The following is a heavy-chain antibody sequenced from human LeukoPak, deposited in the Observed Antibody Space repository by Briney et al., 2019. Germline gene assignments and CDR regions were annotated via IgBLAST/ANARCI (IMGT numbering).Heavy chain of an antibody. CDR1: GFTFSSYA. Sequence: GRSLRLSCAASGFTFSSYAMHWVRQAPGKGLEWVAVISYDGSNKYYADSVKGRFTISRDNSKNTLYLQMNSLRAEDTAVYYCARAPGYSGYDCVDHWGQGTLVTVSS. CDR3: ARAPGYSGYDCVDH. CDR2: ISYDGSNK. D-gene: IGHD5-12*01. V-gene: IGHV3-30-3*01. J-gene: IGHJ4*02.